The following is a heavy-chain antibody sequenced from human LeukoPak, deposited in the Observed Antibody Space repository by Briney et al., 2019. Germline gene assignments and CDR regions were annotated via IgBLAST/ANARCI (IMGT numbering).Heavy chain of an antibody. J-gene: IGHJ4*02. CDR1: GFTFDDYA. CDR3: ARDTRMNTVGATRGFDY. D-gene: IGHD1-26*01. CDR2: INWNSGSK. Sequence: GGSLRLSCAASGFTFDDYAIHWVRQAPGKGLEWVSGINWNSGSKHYADSVKGRFTISRDNAKNSLYLQMNSLRAEDTAMYYCARDTRMNTVGATRGFDYWGQGTLVTVSS. V-gene: IGHV3-9*01.